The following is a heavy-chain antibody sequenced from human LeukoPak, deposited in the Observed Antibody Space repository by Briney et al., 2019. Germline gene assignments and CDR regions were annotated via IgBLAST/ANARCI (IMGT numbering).Heavy chain of an antibody. CDR2: IYSGGST. J-gene: IGHJ3*02. CDR3: ARESYPPRAFDI. V-gene: IGHV3-53*01. Sequence: GGSLRLSCAASGFTVSSNYMSWVRQAPGKGLEWVSVIYSGGSTYYADSVKGRFTISRDNSKNTLYLQMNSLRAEDTAVYYCARESYPPRAFDIWGQGTMVTVSS. CDR1: GFTVSSNY. D-gene: IGHD2-2*02.